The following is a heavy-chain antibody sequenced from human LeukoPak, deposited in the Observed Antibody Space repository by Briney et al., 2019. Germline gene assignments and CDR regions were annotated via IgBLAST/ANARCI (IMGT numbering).Heavy chain of an antibody. Sequence: SVKVSCKASGYTFTSYYMHWVRQAPGQGLEWMGGIIPIFGTANYAQKFQGRVTITADESTSTAYMELSSLRSEDTAVYYCARGGPNGYTYAVRYYNWFDPWGQGTLVTVSS. J-gene: IGHJ5*02. CDR2: IIPIFGTA. CDR1: GYTFTSYY. D-gene: IGHD5-24*01. CDR3: ARGGPNGYTYAVRYYNWFDP. V-gene: IGHV1-69*13.